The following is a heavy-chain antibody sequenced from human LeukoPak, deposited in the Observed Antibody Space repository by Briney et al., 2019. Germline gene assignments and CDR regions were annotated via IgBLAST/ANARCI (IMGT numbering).Heavy chain of an antibody. Sequence: PGGSLRLSCAASGFTFSSYGMHWVRQAPGKGLEWVAFIRYDGSNKYYADSVKGRFTISRDNSKNTLYLQMNSLRAEDTAVYYCAKDNVGGSAPYGMDVWGQGTTVTVSS. V-gene: IGHV3-30*02. CDR1: GFTFSSYG. D-gene: IGHD3-10*01. CDR3: AKDNVGGSAPYGMDV. CDR2: IRYDGSNK. J-gene: IGHJ6*02.